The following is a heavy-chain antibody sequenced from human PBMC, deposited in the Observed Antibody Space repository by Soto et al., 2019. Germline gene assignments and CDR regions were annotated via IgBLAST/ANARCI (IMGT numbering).Heavy chain of an antibody. J-gene: IGHJ4*02. CDR3: ARGRITIIRGVVANDY. Sequence: QVQLQQWGAGLLRPSETLSLTCGVSGGSFSGYYWSWIRQPPGKGLEWIGETNHSGSINYNPSLKSRVTISVYTSKNQFSQKLSSVTATDTAVYYCARGRITIIRGVVANDYWGQGTLVTVSS. D-gene: IGHD3-10*01. V-gene: IGHV4-34*01. CDR2: TNHSGSI. CDR1: GGSFSGYY.